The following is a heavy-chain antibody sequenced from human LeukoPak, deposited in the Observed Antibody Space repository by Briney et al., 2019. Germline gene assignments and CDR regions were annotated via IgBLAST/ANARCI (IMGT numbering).Heavy chain of an antibody. D-gene: IGHD3-3*01. CDR3: AKAGSYYDFWSGYRDY. Sequence: GGSLRLSCVASEFTFKFYAMSWVRQAPGKGLEWVSTISESGGSSYYADSVKGRFTISRDNSKNTLYLQMNSLRAEDTAVYYCAKAGSYYDFWSGYRDYWGQGTLVTVSS. CDR2: ISESGGSS. CDR1: EFTFKFYA. J-gene: IGHJ4*02. V-gene: IGHV3-23*01.